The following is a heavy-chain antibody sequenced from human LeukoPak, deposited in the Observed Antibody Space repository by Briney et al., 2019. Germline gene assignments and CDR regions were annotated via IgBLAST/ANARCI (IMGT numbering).Heavy chain of an antibody. V-gene: IGHV3-23*01. D-gene: IGHD4-17*01. CDR1: GFTFNYYA. J-gene: IGHJ4*02. CDR2: ITASGDST. Sequence: GGSLRLSCAASGFTFNYYAMSWVRQAPGKGLEWVSMITASGDSTYYADSVKGRFTISRDNSKNTLHLQMNSLRDEDTAVYYCAKSGYGDSAIFDYWGQGSLVTVSS. CDR3: AKSGYGDSAIFDY.